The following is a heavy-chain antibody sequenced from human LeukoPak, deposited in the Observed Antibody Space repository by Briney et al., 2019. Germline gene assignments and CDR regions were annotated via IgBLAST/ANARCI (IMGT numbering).Heavy chain of an antibody. Sequence: SETLSLTCTVSGGSISSGSYCWSWIRQPAGKGLEWIGHIYTSGNTNYNPSLKSRVTISVDTSKNQFSLKLSSVTAADTAVYYCASGPLSYCSGGSCYGGPERIAVAGNEWVYWGQGTLVTVSS. CDR1: GGSISSGSYC. D-gene: IGHD2-15*01. CDR2: IYTSGNT. V-gene: IGHV4-61*09. J-gene: IGHJ4*02. CDR3: ASGPLSYCSGGSCYGGPERIAVAGNEWVY.